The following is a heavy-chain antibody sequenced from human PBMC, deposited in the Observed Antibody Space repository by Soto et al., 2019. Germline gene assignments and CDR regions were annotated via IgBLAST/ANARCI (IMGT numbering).Heavy chain of an antibody. CDR3: ARPAKNDEDAFDI. J-gene: IGHJ3*02. CDR2: IYYSGST. V-gene: IGHV4-61*01. D-gene: IGHD1-1*01. CDR1: GGSISSGSYY. Sequence: PSETLSLTCTVSGGSISSGSYYWSWIRQPPGKGLEWIGYIYYSGSTNYNPSLKSRVTISVDTSKNQFSLKLSSVTAADTAVYYCARPAKNDEDAFDIWGQGTMVTVSS.